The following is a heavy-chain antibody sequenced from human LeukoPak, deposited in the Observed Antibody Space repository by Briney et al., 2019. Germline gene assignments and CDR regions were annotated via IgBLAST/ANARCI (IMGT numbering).Heavy chain of an antibody. D-gene: IGHD1-26*01. CDR2: IKQDGYEK. CDR3: ARDKIVGPTTLDY. V-gene: IGHV3-7*01. J-gene: IGHJ4*02. Sequence: PGGSLRLSCAASGFTFSGYWMSWVRQTPEMGLEWVANIKQDGYEKYYVDSVKGRFTISRDNAKNPLYLQMNSLRADDTAIYYCARDKIVGPTTLDYWGQGTLLTVSS. CDR1: GFTFSGYW.